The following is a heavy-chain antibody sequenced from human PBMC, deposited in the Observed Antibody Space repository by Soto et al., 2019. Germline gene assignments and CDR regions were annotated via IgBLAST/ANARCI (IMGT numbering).Heavy chain of an antibody. V-gene: IGHV1-8*01. D-gene: IGHD6-19*01. CDR2: MNPNSGNT. CDR1: VYTFTSFD. Sequence: ASVKVSCKASVYTFTSFDINWVRQATGQGLEWMGWMNPNSGNTGYAQKFQGRVTMTRNTSISTAYMELSSLSSEDTAVYYCARAYTWGVAVAGTWGQGTLVTVSS. CDR3: ARAYTWGVAVAGT. J-gene: IGHJ4*02.